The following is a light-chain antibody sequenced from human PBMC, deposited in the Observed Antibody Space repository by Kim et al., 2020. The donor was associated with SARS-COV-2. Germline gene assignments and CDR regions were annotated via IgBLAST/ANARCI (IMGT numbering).Light chain of an antibody. CDR3: QQYNSWPPFT. V-gene: IGKV3-15*01. CDR2: GAS. J-gene: IGKJ2*01. Sequence: PGERATLACRASQIISTNLVVYQQHPDQAPRLLIYGASTRATGIPARFSGSGSGTEFTLTINSLQSEDFAVYYCQQYNSWPPFTFGQGTKLEIK. CDR1: QIISTN.